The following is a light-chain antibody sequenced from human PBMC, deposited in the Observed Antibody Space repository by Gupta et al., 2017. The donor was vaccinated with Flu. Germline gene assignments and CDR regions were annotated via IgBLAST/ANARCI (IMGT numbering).Light chain of an antibody. CDR2: EVT. CDR3: SSYAGSNNFV. CDR1: SIDVGAYNY. V-gene: IGLV2-8*01. Sequence: QSALTHPPSAPGSPGQSVAISCTGTSIDVGAYNYVSWYQQHPGKAPKLMIYEVTKRPSGVPDRFSGSKSGNTASLTVSGLQAEDEADYYCSSYAGSNNFVFGTGTKVTVL. J-gene: IGLJ1*01.